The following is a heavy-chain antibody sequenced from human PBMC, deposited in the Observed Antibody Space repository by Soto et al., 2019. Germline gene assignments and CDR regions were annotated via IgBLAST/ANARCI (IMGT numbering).Heavy chain of an antibody. J-gene: IGHJ4*02. CDR2: INHSGST. CDR1: GGSFSGYY. Sequence: QVQLQQWGAGLLKPSETLSLTCAVYGGSFSGYYWTWIRQPPGTGLEWNGEINHSGSTNYNPSLKSRVTISVDTSKNQFSLKLTSVTAADSAVYYCARDKMTGLFDYWGQGTLVTVS. CDR3: ARDKMTGLFDY. V-gene: IGHV4-34*01.